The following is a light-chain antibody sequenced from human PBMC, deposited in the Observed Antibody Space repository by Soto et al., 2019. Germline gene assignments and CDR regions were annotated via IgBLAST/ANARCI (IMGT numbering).Light chain of an antibody. V-gene: IGKV1-13*02. Sequence: AIQLTQSPSSLSASVRDRVTITCRASQGISSALAWYQQKPGKAPKLLIYGASNLKSGVPSRFSGSGSGTDFTLTISSLQPEYFATYYCQQFNGYALTFGGGTKVEIE. CDR2: GAS. CDR3: QQFNGYALT. J-gene: IGKJ4*01. CDR1: QGISSA.